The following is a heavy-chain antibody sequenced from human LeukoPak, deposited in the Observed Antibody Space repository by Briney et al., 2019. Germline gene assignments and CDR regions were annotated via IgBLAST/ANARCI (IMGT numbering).Heavy chain of an antibody. CDR2: MNPDSGNT. V-gene: IGHV1-8*03. Sequence: GASVKVSCKASGFTFTSYNINWVRQATGQGLEWMGWMNPDSGNTGYAQKFHGRVTITWNTSISTAYMELSSLRSEDTAIYYCARANSGHNWFDPWGQGTLVTVSS. CDR1: GFTFTSYN. D-gene: IGHD5-12*01. CDR3: ARANSGHNWFDP. J-gene: IGHJ5*02.